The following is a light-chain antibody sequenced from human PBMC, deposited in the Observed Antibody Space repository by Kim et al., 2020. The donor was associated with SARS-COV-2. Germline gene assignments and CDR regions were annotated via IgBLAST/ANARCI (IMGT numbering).Light chain of an antibody. CDR1: SLRSYY. Sequence: SSELTQDPAVSVALGQTVRITCQGDSLRSYYAGWYQQQPGQAPVLVIYGKNNRPSGIPDRISGSSSGNTAYLTITGAQAEDEADYYCNSRDSSGNHLVFG. J-gene: IGLJ3*02. CDR2: GKN. CDR3: NSRDSSGNHLV. V-gene: IGLV3-19*01.